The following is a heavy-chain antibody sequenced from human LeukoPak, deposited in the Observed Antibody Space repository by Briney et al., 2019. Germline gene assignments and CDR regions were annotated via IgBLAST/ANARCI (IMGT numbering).Heavy chain of an antibody. J-gene: IGHJ4*02. D-gene: IGHD2-2*01. Sequence: GGSLRLSCAASRFPFSSYWMGWVRQAPGKGLEWVANIKPDGSGKYYVDSVTGRFTISRDNAKNSLYLQMNSLRAEDTAVYYCARVPYCSTTCYAIFDYWGQGTLVTVSS. CDR3: ARVPYCSTTCYAIFDY. CDR2: IKPDGSGK. CDR1: RFPFSSYW. V-gene: IGHV3-7*05.